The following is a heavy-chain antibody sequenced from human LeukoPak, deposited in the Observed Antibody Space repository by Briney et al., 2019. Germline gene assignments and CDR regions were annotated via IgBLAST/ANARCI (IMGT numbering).Heavy chain of an antibody. CDR1: GGSISKYY. V-gene: IGHV4-4*07. J-gene: IGHJ4*02. CDR2: IFTSGSA. D-gene: IGHD3-10*01. Sequence: PSETLSLTCTVSGGSISKYYLSWIRQPAGKGLEWIGHIFTSGSATSSSSLKSRVTMSADTSKNQFSLNLSSVTAADTAVYFCASGYGSGSYLYWGQGILVTVSS. CDR3: ASGYGSGSYLY.